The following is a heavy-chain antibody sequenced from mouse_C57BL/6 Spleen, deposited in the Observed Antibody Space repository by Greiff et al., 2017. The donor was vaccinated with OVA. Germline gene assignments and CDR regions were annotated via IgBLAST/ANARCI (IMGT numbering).Heavy chain of an antibody. D-gene: IGHD2-1*01. V-gene: IGHV5-6*01. CDR2: ISSGGSYT. CDR1: GFTFSSYG. Sequence: EVQLVESGGDLVKPGGSLKLSCAASGFTFSSYGMSWVRQTPDKRLEWVATISSGGSYTYYPDSVKGRFTISGDNAKNTLYLQMSSLKSEDTAMYYCARLGGNYPFDYWGQGTTLTVSS. J-gene: IGHJ2*01. CDR3: ARLGGNYPFDY.